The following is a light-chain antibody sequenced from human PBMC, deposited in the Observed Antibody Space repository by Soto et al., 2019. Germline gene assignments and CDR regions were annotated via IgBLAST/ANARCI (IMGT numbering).Light chain of an antibody. CDR3: CSYAGSYPYV. J-gene: IGLJ1*01. CDR2: DVS. CDR1: SSDVGGYNY. V-gene: IGLV2-11*01. Sequence: QSVLTQPRSVSGSPGQSVTISCTGTSSDVGGYNYVSWYQQHPGKAPKFMIYDVSKRPSGVPDRFSGSKSGNTASLTISGLQAEDEADYYCCSYAGSYPYVLGTGTKVTVL.